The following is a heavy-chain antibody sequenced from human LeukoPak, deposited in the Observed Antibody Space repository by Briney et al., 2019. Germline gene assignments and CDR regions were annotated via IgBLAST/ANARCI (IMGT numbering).Heavy chain of an antibody. D-gene: IGHD3-22*01. CDR2: IYSGGST. Sequence: GGSLRLSRAASGFTVSSNYMTWVRQAPGKGLEWVSVIYSGGSTYYTDSVKGRFTISRDNSKNTVYLQMNSLRAEDTAVYYCARGYFYDSSVGYWGQGTLVIVSS. V-gene: IGHV3-66*01. J-gene: IGHJ4*02. CDR1: GFTVSSNY. CDR3: ARGYFYDSSVGY.